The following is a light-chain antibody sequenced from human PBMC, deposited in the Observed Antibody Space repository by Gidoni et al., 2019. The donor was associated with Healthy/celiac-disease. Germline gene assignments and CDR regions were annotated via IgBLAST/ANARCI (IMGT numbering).Light chain of an antibody. J-gene: IGKJ2*01. Sequence: IVLTLSPATLSLSPGERATLSCSASQSVSSDLAWYQQKPGQAPRLLIYDASNRATGIPARFSGSGSGTEFTLTISSLEPEDFAVYYCQQRSNWYTFGQGTKLEIK. CDR2: DAS. CDR3: QQRSNWYT. CDR1: QSVSSD. V-gene: IGKV3-11*01.